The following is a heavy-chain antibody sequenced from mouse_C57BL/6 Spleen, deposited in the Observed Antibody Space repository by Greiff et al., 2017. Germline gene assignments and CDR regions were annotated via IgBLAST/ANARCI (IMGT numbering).Heavy chain of an antibody. CDR1: GYTFTSYW. V-gene: IGHV1-64*01. CDR2: IHPNSGST. CDR3: ARSGVSYYFDY. Sequence: QVQLQQPGAELVKPGASVKLSCKASGYTFTSYWMHWVKQRPGQGLEWIGMIHPNSGSTNYNEKFKSKATLTVDKSSSTAYMQLSSLTSEDSAVYYCARSGVSYYFDYWGQGTTLTVSS. J-gene: IGHJ2*01.